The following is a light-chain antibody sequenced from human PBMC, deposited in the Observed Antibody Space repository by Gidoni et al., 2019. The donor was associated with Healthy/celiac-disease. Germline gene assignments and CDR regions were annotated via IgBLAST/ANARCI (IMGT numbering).Light chain of an antibody. CDR1: KLGDKY. V-gene: IGLV3-1*01. J-gene: IGLJ2*01. CDR3: QAWDSSTYVV. CDR2: QVS. Sequence: SYELTQPHSVSVSPGQTASITCSGDKLGDKYACWYQQKPGQSPLLVIYQVSKRPSGIPERFSGSNSGNTATLTISGTQAMDEADYYCQAWDSSTYVVFGGGTKLTVL.